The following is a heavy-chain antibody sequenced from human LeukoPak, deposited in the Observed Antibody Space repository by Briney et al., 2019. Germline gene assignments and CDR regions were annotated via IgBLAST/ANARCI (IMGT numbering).Heavy chain of an antibody. D-gene: IGHD3-22*01. CDR2: IYYSGST. Sequence: SETLSLTCTVSGGSISSSSYYWGWIRQPPGKGLEWIGSIYYSGSTYYNPSLKSRVTISVDTSKNQFSLKLSSVAAADTAVYYCARDWNYYDSSGYYPFFDYWGQGTLVTVSS. CDR3: ARDWNYYDSSGYYPFFDY. V-gene: IGHV4-39*07. J-gene: IGHJ4*02. CDR1: GGSISSSSYY.